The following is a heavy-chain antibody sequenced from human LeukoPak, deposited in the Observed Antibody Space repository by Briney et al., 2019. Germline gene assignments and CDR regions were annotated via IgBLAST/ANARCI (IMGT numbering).Heavy chain of an antibody. CDR1: GYTFTGYY. CDR3: ARDYGGNSEYYFDY. Sequence: ASVKASCTASGYTFTGYYMHWVRQAPGQGLEWMGWINPNSGGTNYAQKFQGRVTMTRDTSISTAYMELSRLRSDDTAVYYCARDYGGNSEYYFDYWGQGTLVTVSS. V-gene: IGHV1-2*02. D-gene: IGHD4-23*01. J-gene: IGHJ4*02. CDR2: INPNSGGT.